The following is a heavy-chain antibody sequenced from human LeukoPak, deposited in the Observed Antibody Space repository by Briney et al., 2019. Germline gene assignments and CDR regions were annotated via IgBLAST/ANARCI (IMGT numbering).Heavy chain of an antibody. J-gene: IGHJ4*02. CDR2: ISYGGSNK. Sequence: GRSLRLSCAASGFTFSSYAMHWVRQAPGKGLEWVAVISYGGSNKYYADSVKGRFTISRDNSKNTLYLQMNSLRAEDTAVYYCASPLIVGATTGYFDYWGQGTLVTVSS. V-gene: IGHV3-30-3*01. D-gene: IGHD1-26*01. CDR3: ASPLIVGATTGYFDY. CDR1: GFTFSSYA.